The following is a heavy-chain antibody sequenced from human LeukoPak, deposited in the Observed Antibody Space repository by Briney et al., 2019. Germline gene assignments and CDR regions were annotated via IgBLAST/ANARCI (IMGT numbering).Heavy chain of an antibody. Sequence: SGPTLVTPTETLTLTCTVSGFSLSNAIMRVCWIRQPPGNALEGLSHIFSKSEKSYSTSLKSRLTISKDTSKSQVVLTITNMDPVDTATYYCARSVRGSLWFDPFDYWGQGTLVTVSS. V-gene: IGHV2-26*01. D-gene: IGHD3-10*01. J-gene: IGHJ4*02. CDR2: IFSKSEK. CDR1: GFSLSNAIMR. CDR3: ARSVRGSLWFDPFDY.